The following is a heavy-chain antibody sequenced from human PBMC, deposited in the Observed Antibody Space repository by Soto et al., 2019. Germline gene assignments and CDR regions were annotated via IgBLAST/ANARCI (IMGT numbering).Heavy chain of an antibody. CDR3: ARDLAWAFDS. J-gene: IGHJ4*02. CDR2: IGGSGGSI. V-gene: IGHV3-48*02. D-gene: IGHD1-26*01. CDR1: GFTFSTFS. Sequence: GGSLRLSCAACGFTFSTFSMNWVRQAPGKGLEWLSYIGGSGGSISYADSVKGRFTISRDNGKNTLYLQMSSLRDEDTAVYYCARDLAWAFDSWGQGALVTVSS.